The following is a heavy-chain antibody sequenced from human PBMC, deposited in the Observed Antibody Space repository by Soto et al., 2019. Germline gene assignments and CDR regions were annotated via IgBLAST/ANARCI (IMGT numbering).Heavy chain of an antibody. Sequence: VLVTVSCKASGYTFTSYDINWVRQATGQGLEWMGWMNPNRVNTGYAQKFQGRDTMTRNTSISTAYMELSSQRSEDTAVYYCARGVFRVGNTMIVVVSGRYYFDYWGHGTLVNVSS. CDR1: GYTFTSYD. J-gene: IGHJ4*01. CDR3: ARGVFRVGNTMIVVVSGRYYFDY. V-gene: IGHV1-8*01. D-gene: IGHD3-22*01. CDR2: MNPNRVNT.